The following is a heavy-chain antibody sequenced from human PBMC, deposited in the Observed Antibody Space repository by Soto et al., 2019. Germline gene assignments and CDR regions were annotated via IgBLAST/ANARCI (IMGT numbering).Heavy chain of an antibody. J-gene: IGHJ4*02. V-gene: IGHV3-23*01. CDR3: AKNPGYYYDSTGYHFDY. CDR1: EFTFSKYA. D-gene: IGHD3-22*01. CDR2: ISYGGGTT. Sequence: GGSLRLSCAAYEFTFSKYAMSWVRQAPGKGLEWVSAISYGGGTTYYADSVKGRFTISRDNSKNTLYLQMNSLRAEDTAVYYCAKNPGYYYDSTGYHFDYWGQGTLVTVSS.